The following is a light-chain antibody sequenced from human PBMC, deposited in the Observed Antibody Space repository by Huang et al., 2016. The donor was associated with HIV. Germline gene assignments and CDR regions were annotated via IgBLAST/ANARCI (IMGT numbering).Light chain of an antibody. J-gene: IGKJ2*02. Sequence: IVMTQSPDSLTVSVGGRAPFECRSSQNIFYSTTRTNYLAWYQQKPGQSPQLLSYWATARESGIPDRFNGSGSETDFTLTINNVQAEDVATYYCQQYYSTPCTFGQGTRLEI. V-gene: IGKV4-1*01. CDR2: WAT. CDR1: QNIFYSTTRTNY. CDR3: QQYYSTPCT.